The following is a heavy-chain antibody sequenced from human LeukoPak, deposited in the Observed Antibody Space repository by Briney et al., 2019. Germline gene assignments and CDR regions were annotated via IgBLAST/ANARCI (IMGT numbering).Heavy chain of an antibody. CDR1: GGSFSGYY. D-gene: IGHD3-22*01. CDR2: INHSGST. Sequence: SETLSLTCAVYGGSFSGYYWSWIRQPPGKGLEWIGEINHSGSTNYNPSLKSRVTISVDTSKNQFSLKLSSVTAADTAVYYCARLGYYDSRVDYWGQGTLVTVSS. J-gene: IGHJ4*02. V-gene: IGHV4-34*01. CDR3: ARLGYYDSRVDY.